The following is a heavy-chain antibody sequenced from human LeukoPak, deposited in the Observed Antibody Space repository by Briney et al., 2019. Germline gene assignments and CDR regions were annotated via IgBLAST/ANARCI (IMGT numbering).Heavy chain of an antibody. D-gene: IGHD4-23*01. V-gene: IGHV3-73*01. CDR1: GFIFSDYA. Sequence: GGCLRLSCAASGFIFSDYAIQWVRQASVKGLEWVGRIRSKTNSYATAYGASVKGRFTFSRDDSKNTAYLQMNSLKIEDTAVYYCTGGNDYWGQGTLVTVSS. CDR2: IRSKTNSYAT. J-gene: IGHJ4*02. CDR3: TGGNDY.